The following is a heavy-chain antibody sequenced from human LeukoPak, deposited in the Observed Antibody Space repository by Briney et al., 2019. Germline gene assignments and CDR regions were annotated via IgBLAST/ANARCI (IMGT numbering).Heavy chain of an antibody. CDR2: IKGDGSRT. CDR3: SRVSTNVPNVFDN. D-gene: IGHD2-8*01. J-gene: IGHJ4*02. CDR1: GFSFSTYW. V-gene: IGHV3-74*01. Sequence: GGSLRLSCTASGFSFSTYWIHWARQDPGKGLLWVSRIKGDGSRTNYADSVKGRFTISRDNAKNTLYLQMNSLRAEDTAVYYWSRVSTNVPNVFDNWGQGTLVTVSS.